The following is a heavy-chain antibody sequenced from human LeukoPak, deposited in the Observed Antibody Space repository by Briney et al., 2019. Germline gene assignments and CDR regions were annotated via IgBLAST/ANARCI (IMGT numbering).Heavy chain of an antibody. CDR2: ISSSSSYI. Sequence: GGSLRLSCAASGFTLSSYSMNWVRQAPGKGLEWVSSISSSSSYIYYADSVKGRFTISRDNAKNSLYLQMNSLRAEDTAVYYCARGYCSSTSCYGSKGDAFDIWGQGTMVTVSS. D-gene: IGHD2-2*01. J-gene: IGHJ3*02. CDR1: GFTLSSYS. CDR3: ARGYCSSTSCYGSKGDAFDI. V-gene: IGHV3-21*01.